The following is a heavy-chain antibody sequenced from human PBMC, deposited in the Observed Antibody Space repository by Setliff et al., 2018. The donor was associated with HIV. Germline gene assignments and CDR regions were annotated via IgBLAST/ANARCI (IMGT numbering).Heavy chain of an antibody. V-gene: IGHV3-30-3*01. CDR1: GFTLTDYA. CDR2: ISYNGDNK. CDR3: ARDKNALGNFDY. J-gene: IGHJ4*02. Sequence: PGESLKISCAGFGFTLTDYAIHWVRQAPGKGLEWVAVISYNGDNKEYADSVKGRFTISRDTSKNTVFLQMNSLRAGDTAIYYCARDKNALGNFDYWGQGTLVTVSS. D-gene: IGHD2-2*01.